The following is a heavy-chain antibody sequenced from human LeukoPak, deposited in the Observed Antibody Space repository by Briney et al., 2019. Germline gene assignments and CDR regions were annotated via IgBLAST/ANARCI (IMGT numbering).Heavy chain of an antibody. J-gene: IGHJ3*01. CDR3: ARQAVACPFDF. V-gene: IGHV3-21*06. CDR2: ISSSSAYI. Sequence: GGSLRLSCVASGFIFSDYSMDWVRQAPGEGLECVSSISSSSAYIFYSDSVKGRFTISRDNAQSSLYLQMNSLRAGDTAVYYCARQAVACPFDFWGQETMVAASS. CDR1: GFIFSDYS.